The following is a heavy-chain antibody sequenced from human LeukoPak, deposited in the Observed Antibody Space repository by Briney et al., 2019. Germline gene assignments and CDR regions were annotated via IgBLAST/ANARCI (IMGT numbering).Heavy chain of an antibody. V-gene: IGHV3-7*01. J-gene: IGHJ4*02. CDR3: ARGYSSDFFDY. Sequence: PGGSLRLSCAASGFTFSGYWMSWVRQAPGKGLEWVANIKQDGFEKYYVDSVKGRFTISRDNAKNSLYLQMNSLRAEDTAVYYCARGYSSDFFDYWGQGTLVTVSS. D-gene: IGHD6-19*01. CDR2: IKQDGFEK. CDR1: GFTFSGYW.